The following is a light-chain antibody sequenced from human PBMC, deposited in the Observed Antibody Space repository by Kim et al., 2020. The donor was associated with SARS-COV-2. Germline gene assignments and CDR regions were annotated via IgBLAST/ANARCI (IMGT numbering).Light chain of an antibody. V-gene: IGKV3-15*01. CDR1: QSVSNN. J-gene: IGKJ5*01. CDR3: QHYNNWPS. CDR2: GAS. Sequence: SVSPGERATLSCRASQSVSNNLAWYQQKPGQSPRLLIYGASARATGLPARFSASGSGTEFTLTISNLESEDFAVYYCQHYNNWPSFGQGTRLEIK.